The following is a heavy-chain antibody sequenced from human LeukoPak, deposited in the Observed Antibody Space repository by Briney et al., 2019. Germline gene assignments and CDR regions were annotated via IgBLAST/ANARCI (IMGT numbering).Heavy chain of an antibody. CDR2: TSAYNGNT. CDR3: AREWYFYDSSGYYYVFLP. CDR1: GYTFTSYG. J-gene: IGHJ5*02. V-gene: IGHV1-18*03. D-gene: IGHD3-22*01. Sequence: ASVKVSCKSSGYTFTSYGISWVRQPPGQGHEWMGWTSAYNGNTNYAQKLPGRVTMTTDTSTRTVYMELRSVRSDDMSVYYCAREWYFYDSSGYYYVFLPWGQGTLVTVSS.